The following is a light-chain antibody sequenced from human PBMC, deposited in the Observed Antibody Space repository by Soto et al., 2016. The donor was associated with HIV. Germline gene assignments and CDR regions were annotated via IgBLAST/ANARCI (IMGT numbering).Light chain of an antibody. V-gene: IGLV3-21*03. J-gene: IGLJ2*01. CDR3: QVWDSSSDHPV. Sequence: SYELTQPPSVSVAPGKTARITCGGNNIGRKSVHWYQQKPGQAPVLVVYDDTRRPSGIPERFSGSNSGNTATLTISRVEAGDEADYYCQVWDSSSDHPVFGGGTKLTVL. CDR1: NIGRKS. CDR2: DDT.